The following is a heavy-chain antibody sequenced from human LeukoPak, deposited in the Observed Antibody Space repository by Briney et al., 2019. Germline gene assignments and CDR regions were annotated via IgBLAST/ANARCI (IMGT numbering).Heavy chain of an antibody. CDR3: LGTTDY. D-gene: IGHD7-27*01. CDR2: IYSGGSA. V-gene: IGHV3-53*01. Sequence: GGSLRLSCAASGFTVSGNYMSWVRQAPGKGLEWISVIYSGGSAYYAESVKGRFTISRDTSKNTLYLQMNSLRAVDTAVYYCLGTTDYWGQGTLVTVSS. J-gene: IGHJ4*02. CDR1: GFTVSGNY.